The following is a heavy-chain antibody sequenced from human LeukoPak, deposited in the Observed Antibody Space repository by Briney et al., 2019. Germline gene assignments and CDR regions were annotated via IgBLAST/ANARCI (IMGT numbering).Heavy chain of an antibody. J-gene: IGHJ4*02. CDR1: GFTFDDYT. V-gene: IGHV3-43*01. CDR3: AKDPNYYDSSGYYA. CDR2: ISWDGGST. D-gene: IGHD3-22*01. Sequence: GGSLRLSCAASGFTFDDYTMHWVRQAPGKGLEWVSLISWDGGSTYYADSVKGRFTISRDNSKNTLYLQMNSLRAEDTAVYYCAKDPNYYDSSGYYAWGQGTLVTVSS.